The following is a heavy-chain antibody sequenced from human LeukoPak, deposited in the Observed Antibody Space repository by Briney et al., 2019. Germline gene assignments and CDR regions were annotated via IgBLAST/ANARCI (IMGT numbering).Heavy chain of an antibody. D-gene: IGHD1-26*01. CDR2: IYPGGSDT. CDR3: ARRSGSYFNF. V-gene: IGHV5-51*01. J-gene: IGHJ4*02. CDR1: GYIFANFW. Sequence: GESLKISCKGSGSGYIFANFWIGWLRQTPGKGLEWMGMIYPGGSDTRYSPSFEGQVTISVDKSVNTAYLQWSSLRASDTAIYFCARRSGSYFNFWGQGTQVIVSS.